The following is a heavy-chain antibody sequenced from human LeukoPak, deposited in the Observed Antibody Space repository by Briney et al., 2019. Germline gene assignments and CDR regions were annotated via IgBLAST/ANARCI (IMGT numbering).Heavy chain of an antibody. J-gene: IGHJ4*02. Sequence: GGSLRLSCAASGFTFSSYWMSWVRQAPGKGLEWVANIKQDGSEKYYVDSVKGRFTISRDNAKNSLYLQMNSLRAEDTAVYYCARGALAAAGTGHGYWGQGTLVTVSS. CDR3: ARGALAAAGTGHGY. CDR2: IKQDGSEK. D-gene: IGHD6-13*01. V-gene: IGHV3-7*03. CDR1: GFTFSSYW.